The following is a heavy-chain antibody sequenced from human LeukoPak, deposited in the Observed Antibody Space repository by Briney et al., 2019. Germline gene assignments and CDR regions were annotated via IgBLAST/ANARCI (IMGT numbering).Heavy chain of an antibody. Sequence: PGGSLRLSCATSGFTFSSYEMNWVRQAPGKGLEWISYISVGGTTIYYADSVKGRFTISRDNAKNSLYLQMNSLRAEDTAVYYCARYGTGSSYITNYFDYWGQGTLVTVSS. CDR3: ARYGTGSSYITNYFDY. CDR2: ISVGGTTI. D-gene: IGHD3-10*01. V-gene: IGHV3-48*03. J-gene: IGHJ4*02. CDR1: GFTFSSYE.